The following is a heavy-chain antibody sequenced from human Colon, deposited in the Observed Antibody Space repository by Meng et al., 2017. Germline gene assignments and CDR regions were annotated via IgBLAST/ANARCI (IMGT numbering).Heavy chain of an antibody. D-gene: IGHD2-15*01. CDR1: GYTLY. CDR2: INPRTGDT. CDR3: ARESADGGSFDL. V-gene: IGHV1-2*06. Sequence: QVQLVQAWAGGKKPGASVTVSCKASGYTLYIHWVRLRPGEGLEWMGRINPRTGDTKSAQSFQGRVTMTRDTSTTTFSMDLRSLTTDDSAIYFCARESADGGSFDLWGQGTLVTVSS. J-gene: IGHJ4*02.